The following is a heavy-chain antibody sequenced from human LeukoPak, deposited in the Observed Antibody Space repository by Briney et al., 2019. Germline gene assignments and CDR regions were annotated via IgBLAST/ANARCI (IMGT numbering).Heavy chain of an antibody. V-gene: IGHV3-23*01. CDR3: AKGGYCSSTSCYDGWDRYFDY. J-gene: IGHJ4*02. Sequence: PGGSLRLSCAASGFTFSSYGMSWVRQAPGKGLEWVSAISGSGGSTYYADSVKGRFTISRDNSKNTLYLQMNSLRAEDTAVYYCAKGGYCSSTSCYDGWDRYFDYWGQGILVTVSS. D-gene: IGHD2-2*01. CDR1: GFTFSSYG. CDR2: ISGSGGST.